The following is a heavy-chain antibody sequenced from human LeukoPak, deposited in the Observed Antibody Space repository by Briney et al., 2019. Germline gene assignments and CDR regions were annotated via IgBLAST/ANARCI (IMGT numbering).Heavy chain of an antibody. J-gene: IGHJ4*02. CDR3: ARMQEMATIPYFDY. CDR1: GFTFSSYW. Sequence: GGSLRLSCAASGFTFSSYWMHWVRHTPGKGLVWVSRIKGDGSSTSYADSVKGRFTISRDNAKNTLYLQMNSLRAEDTAVYYCARMQEMATIPYFDYWGQGTLVTVSS. D-gene: IGHD5-12*01. V-gene: IGHV3-74*01. CDR2: IKGDGSST.